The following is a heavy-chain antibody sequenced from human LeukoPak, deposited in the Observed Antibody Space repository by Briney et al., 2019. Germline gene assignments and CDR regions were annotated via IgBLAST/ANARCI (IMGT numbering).Heavy chain of an antibody. CDR1: GFTFSSYA. CDR3: AKTANIYSGSYGDYFDY. V-gene: IGHV3-23*01. Sequence: GGSLRLSCAASGFTFSSYAMSWVRQAPGKGLEWVSAISGSGGSTYYTDSVKGRFTISRDNSKDTLYLQMNSLRAEDTAVYYCAKTANIYSGSYGDYFDYWGQGTLVTVSS. J-gene: IGHJ4*02. D-gene: IGHD1-26*01. CDR2: ISGSGGST.